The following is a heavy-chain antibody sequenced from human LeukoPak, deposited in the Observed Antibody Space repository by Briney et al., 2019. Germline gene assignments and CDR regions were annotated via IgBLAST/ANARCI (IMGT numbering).Heavy chain of an antibody. V-gene: IGHV4-34*01. CDR1: GGSFSGYY. Sequence: PSETLSLTCAVYGGSFSGYYWSWIRQPPGKGLEWIGEINHSGSTNYNPSLKSRVTISVDTSKNQFSLKLSSVTAADTAVYYCARADYSNYYYYYGMDVWGQGTTVTVSS. CDR2: INHSGST. J-gene: IGHJ6*02. D-gene: IGHD4-4*01. CDR3: ARADYSNYYYYYGMDV.